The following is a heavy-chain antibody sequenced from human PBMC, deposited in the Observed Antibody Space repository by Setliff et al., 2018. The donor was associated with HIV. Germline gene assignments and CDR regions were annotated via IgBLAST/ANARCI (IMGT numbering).Heavy chain of an antibody. V-gene: IGHV4-39*01. J-gene: IGHJ5*02. CDR1: GGSIRSSSSY. CDR3: ARRHTAFDP. CDR2: IYYSGST. D-gene: IGHD5-18*01. Sequence: SETLSLTCTVSGGSIRSSSSYWGWIRQPPGKGLEWIGIIYYSGSTYYKPSLKSRVTISVDTSKNQFSLKLNSVTAADTAMYYCARRHTAFDPWGQGTLVTVSS.